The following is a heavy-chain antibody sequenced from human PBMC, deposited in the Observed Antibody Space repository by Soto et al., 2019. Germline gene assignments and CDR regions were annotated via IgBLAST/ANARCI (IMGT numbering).Heavy chain of an antibody. V-gene: IGHV4-39*01. CDR2: IYYSGST. J-gene: IGHJ4*02. D-gene: IGHD6-6*01. CDR1: GGSISSSSYY. Sequence: QLQLQESGPGLVKPSETLSLTCTVSGGSISSSSYYWGWIRQPPGKGLEWIGSIYYSGSTYYNPSLKSRVTISVDTSKNQFSLKLSSVTAADTAVYYCARLRAEVEYSSSSIYLFFDYWGQGTLVTVSS. CDR3: ARLRAEVEYSSSSIYLFFDY.